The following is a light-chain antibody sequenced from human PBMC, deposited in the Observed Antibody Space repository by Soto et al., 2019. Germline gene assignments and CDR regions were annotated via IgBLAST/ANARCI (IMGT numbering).Light chain of an antibody. Sequence: QPVLTQPPSVSGAPGQMVTISCSGNSSNIGAGFDVHWYQQLPGTAPKLLICGNSNRPSRVPDRFSGSKSGTSASLAITGLQAEDEADYYCQSYDSSLSAYVVFGGGTKLTVL. CDR1: SSNIGAGFD. V-gene: IGLV1-40*01. CDR3: QSYDSSLSAYVV. CDR2: GNS. J-gene: IGLJ2*01.